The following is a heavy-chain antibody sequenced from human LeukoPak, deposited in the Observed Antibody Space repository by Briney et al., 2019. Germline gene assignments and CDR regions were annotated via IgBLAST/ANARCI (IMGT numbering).Heavy chain of an antibody. CDR1: GFTFSSYS. D-gene: IGHD3-10*01. J-gene: IGHJ5*02. Sequence: GGSLRLSCAASGFTFSSYSMNWVRQAPGKGLEWVSSISSSSSYIYYADSVKGRFTISRDNAKNSLYLQMNSLRAEDTAVYYCARVKMVRGVIDWSDPWGQGTLVTVSS. CDR3: ARVKMVRGVIDWSDP. V-gene: IGHV3-21*01. CDR2: ISSSSSYI.